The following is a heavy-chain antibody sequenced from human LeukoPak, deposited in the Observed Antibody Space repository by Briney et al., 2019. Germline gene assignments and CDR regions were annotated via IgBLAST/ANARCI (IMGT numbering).Heavy chain of an antibody. Sequence: SETLSLTCTVSGGPISSYYWSWIRQHPGKGLEWIGYIYYSGSTYYNPSLKSRVTISVDTSKNQFSLKLSSVTAADTAVYYCARRVVPAANFDYWGQGTLVTVSS. CDR1: GGPISSYY. J-gene: IGHJ4*02. V-gene: IGHV4-59*06. CDR3: ARRVVPAANFDY. CDR2: IYYSGST. D-gene: IGHD2-2*01.